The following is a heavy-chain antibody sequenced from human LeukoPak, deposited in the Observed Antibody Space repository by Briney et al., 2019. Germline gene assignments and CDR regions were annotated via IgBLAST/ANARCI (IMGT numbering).Heavy chain of an antibody. J-gene: IGHJ6*02. Sequence: SQTLSLTCAISGDSVSSNSAAWNWIRQPPSRGLEWLGRTYYRSKWYNDYAVSVKSRIIINPDTSKNQFSLQLNSVTPEDTAVYYCARVPDIVVVPAATPQSYYYYGMDVWGQGTTVTVSS. CDR2: TYYRSKWYN. D-gene: IGHD2-2*01. CDR3: ARVPDIVVVPAATPQSYYYYGMDV. CDR1: GDSVSSNSAA. V-gene: IGHV6-1*01.